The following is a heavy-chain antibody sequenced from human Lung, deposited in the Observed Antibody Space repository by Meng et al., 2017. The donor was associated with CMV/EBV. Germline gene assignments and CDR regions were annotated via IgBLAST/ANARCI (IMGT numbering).Heavy chain of an antibody. V-gene: IGHV1-2*02. CDR1: GGTFSSYA. CDR2: INPRGGGP. J-gene: IGHJ4*02. CDR3: AREAETANDY. Sequence: ASVKVSCKASGGTFSSYAISWVRQAPGQGLEWMGRINPRGGGPNYVQKYQDRVTLTMDTSITTAYLEMSGLTSDDTAVYYCAREAETANDYWGQGTLVTVSS. D-gene: IGHD5-18*01.